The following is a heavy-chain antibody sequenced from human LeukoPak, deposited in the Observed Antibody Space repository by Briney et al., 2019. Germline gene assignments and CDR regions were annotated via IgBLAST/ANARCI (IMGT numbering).Heavy chain of an antibody. CDR2: ISSSSSTI. D-gene: IGHD3-10*01. V-gene: IGHV3-48*01. Sequence: GGSLRLSCAASGFTFSSYSMNWVRQAPGKGLEWVSYISSSSSTIYYADSVKGRFTISRDNAKISLYLQMNSLRAEDTAVYYCATYGSGSYYNFFGGWGQGTLVTVSS. J-gene: IGHJ4*02. CDR1: GFTFSSYS. CDR3: ATYGSGSYYNFFGG.